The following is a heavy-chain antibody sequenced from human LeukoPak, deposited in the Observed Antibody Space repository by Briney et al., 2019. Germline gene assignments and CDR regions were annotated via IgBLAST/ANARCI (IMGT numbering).Heavy chain of an antibody. CDR2: IWYGGSNK. CDR1: GFTFSSYG. J-gene: IGHJ4*02. V-gene: IGHV3-30*18. Sequence: GRSLRLSCAASGFTFSSYGMHWVRQAPGKGLEWVAVIWYGGSNKYYADSVKGRLTISRDNSKNTLYLQMNSLRAEDTAVYYCAKDSTFNYYDSSGYLDYWGQGTLVTVSS. D-gene: IGHD3-22*01. CDR3: AKDSTFNYYDSSGYLDY.